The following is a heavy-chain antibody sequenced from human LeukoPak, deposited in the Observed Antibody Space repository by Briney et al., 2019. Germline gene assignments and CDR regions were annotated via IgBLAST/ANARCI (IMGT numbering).Heavy chain of an antibody. J-gene: IGHJ4*02. CDR1: GDSISSYY. CDR2: IYYSGST. Sequence: SETLSLTCTVSGDSISSYYWSWIRQPPGKGLEWIGYIYYSGSTNYNPSLKSRVTISVDTSKDQFSLKLSSVTAADTAVYYCARAYGDYDFDYWGQGTLVTVSS. CDR3: ARAYGDYDFDY. D-gene: IGHD4-17*01. V-gene: IGHV4-59*01.